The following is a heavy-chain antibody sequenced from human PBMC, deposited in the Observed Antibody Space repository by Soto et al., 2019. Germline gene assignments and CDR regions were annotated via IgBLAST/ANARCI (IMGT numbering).Heavy chain of an antibody. Sequence: QVQLQESGPGLVKPSETLSLTCTVSGGSISSYYWSWIRQPPGKGLEWIGYIYYSGSTNYNPSLNRRVTASVDAPHSPSPPQLRSVTAADTAVYDCAGDRSGLYSWGQGTLVTVSS. CDR2: IYYSGST. D-gene: IGHD6-19*01. J-gene: IGHJ4*02. CDR1: GGSISSYY. V-gene: IGHV4-59*08. CDR3: AGDRSGLYS.